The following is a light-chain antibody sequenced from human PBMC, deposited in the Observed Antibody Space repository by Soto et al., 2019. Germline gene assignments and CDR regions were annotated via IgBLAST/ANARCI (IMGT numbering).Light chain of an antibody. V-gene: IGKV3-20*01. CDR2: GTS. CDR1: RSVSDTL. J-gene: IGKJ1*01. CDR3: QHYGDSSGK. Sequence: EIVLTQSPGTLSLSPGERATLSCRADRSVSDTLLTWFQQKPDQAPRLLIVGTSNRAPGIPDRFIGRGSGTDFTLTISRLEPDDFAVYYCQHYGDSSGKFGQGTMVDSK.